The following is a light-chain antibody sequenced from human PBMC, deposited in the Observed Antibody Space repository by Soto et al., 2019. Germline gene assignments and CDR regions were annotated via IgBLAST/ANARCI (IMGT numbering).Light chain of an antibody. Sequence: VVLTQSPGTLSLSPGERATISCRASQSVTSNRLAWYQQKPGQAPKLLIFGASNRATGIPDRISGSGSGTDFTLTFSRLEPEDFAVYYCQQYGSSLWTFGQGTKVDIK. CDR2: GAS. CDR3: QQYGSSLWT. V-gene: IGKV3-20*01. J-gene: IGKJ1*01. CDR1: QSVTSNR.